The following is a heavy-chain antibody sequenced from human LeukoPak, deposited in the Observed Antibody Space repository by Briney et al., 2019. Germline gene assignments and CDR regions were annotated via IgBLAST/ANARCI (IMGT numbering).Heavy chain of an antibody. CDR1: GFTFGSYW. CDR3: AKAEGNFWSGYSFDY. CDR2: INSDGSST. Sequence: GGSLRLSCAASGFTFGSYWMHWVRQAPGKGLVWVSRINSDGSSTSYADSVKGRFTISRDNAKNTLYLQMNSLRAEDTAVYYCAKAEGNFWSGYSFDYWGQGTLVTVSS. D-gene: IGHD3-3*01. V-gene: IGHV3-74*01. J-gene: IGHJ4*02.